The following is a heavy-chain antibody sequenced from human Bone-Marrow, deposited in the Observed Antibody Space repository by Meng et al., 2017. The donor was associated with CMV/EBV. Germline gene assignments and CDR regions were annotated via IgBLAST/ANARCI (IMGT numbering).Heavy chain of an antibody. Sequence: SVKVSCKSSGGYFSSYVISWMRQAPGQGLEWMGGIIPIFGTINYAERFQGRVTINADASTSTAYMELSSLTSEDTAVYYCAGGGYCSGSSCYSVYYSYGLDVWGQGTTVTVSS. CDR2: IIPIFGTI. CDR1: GGYFSSYV. J-gene: IGHJ6*02. D-gene: IGHD2-15*01. V-gene: IGHV1-69*13. CDR3: AGGGYCSGSSCYSVYYSYGLDV.